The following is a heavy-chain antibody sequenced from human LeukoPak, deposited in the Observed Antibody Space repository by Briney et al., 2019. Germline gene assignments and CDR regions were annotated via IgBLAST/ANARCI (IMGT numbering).Heavy chain of an antibody. CDR1: GASVNSDSYY. CDR3: ARGQGGNYYLNYFDY. D-gene: IGHD1-26*01. J-gene: IGHJ4*02. V-gene: IGHV4-61*01. CDR2: FYYSGST. Sequence: SETLSLTCTVSGASVNSDSYYWSWIRQPPGKGLEWIGHFYYSGSTNYNPSLKGRVTISVDTSRNQFSLKLTSVTAADTAVYYCARGQGGNYYLNYFDYWGQGALVTVSS.